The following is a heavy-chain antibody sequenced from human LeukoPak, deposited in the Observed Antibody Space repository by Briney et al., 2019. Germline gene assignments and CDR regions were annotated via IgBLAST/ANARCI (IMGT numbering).Heavy chain of an antibody. CDR3: ARGRKQWPAGPMDV. Sequence: GGSLRLSCAASGFTFSSYDMHWVRQATGKGLEWVSAIGTAGDTYYPGSVKGRFTISRENAKNSLYLQMNSLRAGDTAVYYCARGRKQWPAGPMDVWGRGTTVTVSS. J-gene: IGHJ6*03. CDR1: GFTFSSYD. CDR2: IGTAGDT. V-gene: IGHV3-13*01. D-gene: IGHD6-19*01.